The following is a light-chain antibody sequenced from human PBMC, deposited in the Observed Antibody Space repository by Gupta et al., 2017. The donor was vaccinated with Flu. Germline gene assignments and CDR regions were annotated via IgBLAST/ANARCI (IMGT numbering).Light chain of an antibody. Sequence: SAMTPPAFVSGSPGQSINIFCTGNSSDVGGYIFVSWYQQHPGIAPKLMIYEVSNRPSGVSNRFSGSKSDNTASLTISGLQAEDESDYYCSSFSSSSTRFFFGTGTKVTVL. V-gene: IGLV2-14*03. CDR2: EVS. CDR3: SSFSSSSTRFF. J-gene: IGLJ1*01. CDR1: SSDVGGYIF.